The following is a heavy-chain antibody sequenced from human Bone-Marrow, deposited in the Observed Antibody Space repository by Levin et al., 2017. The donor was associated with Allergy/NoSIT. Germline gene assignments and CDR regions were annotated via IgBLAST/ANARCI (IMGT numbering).Heavy chain of an antibody. Sequence: SETLSLTCTVSGGSISSSTHYWAWVRQAPGKGLEWIGSIYYSGVAYYSPSLKSRVTISVDRSQNQFSLNLRSVTAADTAVYVCARERDLIGARAPFDYWGQGALVTVSS. CDR3: ARERDLIGARAPFDY. J-gene: IGHJ4*02. D-gene: IGHD6-6*01. V-gene: IGHV4-39*07. CDR1: GGSISSSTHY. CDR2: IYYSGVA.